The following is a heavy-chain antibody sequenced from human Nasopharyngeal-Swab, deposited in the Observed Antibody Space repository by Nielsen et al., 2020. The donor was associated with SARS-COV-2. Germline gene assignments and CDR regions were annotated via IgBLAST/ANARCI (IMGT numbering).Heavy chain of an antibody. J-gene: IGHJ4*02. Sequence: SETLSLTCTVSGGSISSSSYYWGWIRQPPGKELEWIGSIYYSGSTYYNPSLKSRVTISVDTSKNQFSLKLSSVTAADTAVYYCARHDHTIVRAIDYWGQGTLVTVSS. CDR2: IYYSGST. D-gene: IGHD3-3*01. CDR1: GGSISSSSYY. CDR3: ARHDHTIVRAIDY. V-gene: IGHV4-39*01.